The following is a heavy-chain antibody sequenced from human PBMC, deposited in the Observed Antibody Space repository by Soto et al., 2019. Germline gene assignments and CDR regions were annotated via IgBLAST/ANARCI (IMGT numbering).Heavy chain of an antibody. J-gene: IGHJ4*02. CDR2: VSSGGGT. CDR3: AKRRGAGGHFDY. CDR1: GFTFSTYA. D-gene: IGHD2-15*01. V-gene: IGHV3-23*01. Sequence: EVELLESGGGLVQPEGSLRLSCAASGFTFSTYAMGWVRQAPGKGLEWVSVVSSGGGTHYADSVKGRFTVSRENSKHALSLQMNSLRADDTAVYYCAKRRGAGGHFDYWGQGALLTVSS.